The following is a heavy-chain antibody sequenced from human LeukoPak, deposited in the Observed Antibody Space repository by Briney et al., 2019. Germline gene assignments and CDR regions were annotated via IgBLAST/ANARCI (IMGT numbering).Heavy chain of an antibody. CDR3: ARGKFGPLHYYGSDKTFDY. Sequence: SETLSLTCAVYGGSFSGYYWSWIRQPPGKGLEWIGEINHSGSTNYNPSLKSRVTISVDTSKNQFSLKLSSVTAADTAVYYCARGKFGPLHYYGSDKTFDYWGHGTLVTVSS. CDR2: INHSGST. D-gene: IGHD3-10*01. J-gene: IGHJ4*01. V-gene: IGHV4-34*01. CDR1: GGSFSGYY.